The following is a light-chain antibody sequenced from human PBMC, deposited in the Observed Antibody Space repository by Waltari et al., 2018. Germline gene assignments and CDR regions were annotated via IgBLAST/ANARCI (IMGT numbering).Light chain of an antibody. J-gene: IGLJ2*01. CDR1: TGDVGTYNL. V-gene: IGLV2-23*02. Sequence: QSALTQPASVSGSLGQSITISCTGTTGDVGTYNLVSWYQHRPGKAPKLMVYEAYKRPSWVSSRFSGSKSGNTASLTISGLQAEDEADYYCCSYVGSDTFEVIFGGGTKVTVL. CDR3: CSYVGSDTFEVI. CDR2: EAY.